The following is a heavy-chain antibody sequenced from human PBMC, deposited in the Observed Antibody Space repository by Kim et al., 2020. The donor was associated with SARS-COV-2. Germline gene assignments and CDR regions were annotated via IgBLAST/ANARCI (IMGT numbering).Heavy chain of an antibody. CDR3: TRSEGRGSWHQFDY. CDR2: IYYSGST. J-gene: IGHJ4*02. CDR1: SDSISSYY. Sequence: SETLSLTCTVSSDSISSYYWSWIRQLPGKGLEWLGYIYYSGSTDYNPSLKSRVTISWETSKNQVSLDVTSVSAADTAVYYCTRSEGRGSWHQFDYWGQGMLVTVSS. D-gene: IGHD6-13*01. V-gene: IGHV4-59*01.